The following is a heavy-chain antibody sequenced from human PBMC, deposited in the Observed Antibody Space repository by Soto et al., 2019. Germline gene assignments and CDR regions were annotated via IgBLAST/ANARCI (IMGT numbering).Heavy chain of an antibody. D-gene: IGHD3-9*01. CDR1: GGTFSSYA. V-gene: IGHV1-69*13. Sequence: ASVKVSCKASGGTFSSYAISWVRQAPGQGLEWMGGIIPIFGTANYAQKFQGGVTITADESTSTAYMELSSLRSEDTAVYYCARDPRGLRYLRRAFDIWGQGTMVTVSS. J-gene: IGHJ3*02. CDR2: IIPIFGTA. CDR3: ARDPRGLRYLRRAFDI.